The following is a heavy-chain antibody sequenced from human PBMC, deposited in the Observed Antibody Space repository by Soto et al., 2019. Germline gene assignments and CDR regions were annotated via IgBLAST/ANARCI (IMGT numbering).Heavy chain of an antibody. D-gene: IGHD3-10*01. J-gene: IGHJ4*02. CDR2: IYYSGST. Sequence: PSETLSLTGTVSGGSISSGGYYWSWIRQHPGKGLEWIGYIYYSGSTYYNPSLKSRVTISVDTSKNQFSLKLSSVTAADTAVYYCARVSPYYGSGSSFDYWGQGTLVTVSS. CDR1: GGSISSGGYY. CDR3: ARVSPYYGSGSSFDY. V-gene: IGHV4-31*03.